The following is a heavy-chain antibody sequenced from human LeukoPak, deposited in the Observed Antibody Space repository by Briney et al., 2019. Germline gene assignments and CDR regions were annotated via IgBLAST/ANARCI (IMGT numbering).Heavy chain of an antibody. J-gene: IGHJ4*02. Sequence: GGSLRLSCAVSGFAVRSNYMNWVRQAPGKGLEWVSVIYSDGTTYYADSVKGRFTVSRDNSKNTLYLQMNSLRAEDTAVYYCARIGDYGDYFDYWGQGTLVTVSS. D-gene: IGHD4-17*01. CDR3: ARIGDYGDYFDY. CDR1: GFAVRSNY. V-gene: IGHV3-66*02. CDR2: IYSDGTT.